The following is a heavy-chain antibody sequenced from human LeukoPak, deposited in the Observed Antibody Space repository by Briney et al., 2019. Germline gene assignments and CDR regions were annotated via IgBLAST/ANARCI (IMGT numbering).Heavy chain of an antibody. Sequence: SVKVSCKASGGTFSSYAISWVRQAPGQGLEWMGRIIPIFGTANYAQKFQGRVTITTDESTSTAYMELSSLRSEDTAVYYCARSSELGYSSGWYGGAGVWFDPWGQGTLVTVSS. CDR1: GGTFSSYA. CDR2: IIPIFGTA. J-gene: IGHJ5*02. CDR3: ARSSELGYSSGWYGGAGVWFDP. D-gene: IGHD6-19*01. V-gene: IGHV1-69*05.